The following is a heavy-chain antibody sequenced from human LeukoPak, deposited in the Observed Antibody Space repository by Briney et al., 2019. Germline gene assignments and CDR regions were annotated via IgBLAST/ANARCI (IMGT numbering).Heavy chain of an antibody. D-gene: IGHD3-3*01. CDR1: GFTFSSYW. CDR2: INCDGSST. J-gene: IGHJ6*02. CDR3: ARGDSITIFGVVIPNYYYYYGMDV. Sequence: PGGSLRLSCSASGFTFSSYWMHWVRQAPGKGVVWVSSINCDGSSTSYADSVKGRFTISRDNAKNTLYLQMNSLRAEDTAVYYCARGDSITIFGVVIPNYYYYYGMDVWGQGTTVTVSS. V-gene: IGHV3-74*01.